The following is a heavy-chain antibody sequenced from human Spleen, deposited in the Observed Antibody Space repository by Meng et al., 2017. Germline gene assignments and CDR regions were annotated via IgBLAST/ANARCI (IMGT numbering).Heavy chain of an antibody. D-gene: IGHD6-19*01. CDR3: EKDRVAGTDYFDS. Sequence: GGSLRLSCAASGFTFSSYAMSWVRQAPGKGLEWVSGISGSGGFTYYADSVKGRFTISRDNSKNTLYLQMNSLRAEDTAVYYCEKDRVAGTDYFDSWGQGTLVTVSS. CDR1: GFTFSSYA. CDR2: ISGSGGFT. V-gene: IGHV3-23*01. J-gene: IGHJ4*02.